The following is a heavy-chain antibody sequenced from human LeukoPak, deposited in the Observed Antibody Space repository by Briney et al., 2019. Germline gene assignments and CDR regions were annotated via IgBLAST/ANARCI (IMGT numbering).Heavy chain of an antibody. V-gene: IGHV3-49*04. CDR2: IRSKGYGGTT. CDR1: GFTFGDYS. Sequence: GGSLRLSCTASGFTFGDYSMSWVRQAPGKGLEWVGFIRSKGYGGTTEYAASVKGRFTISRDDSKSIAYLQMNSLKTEDTAVYYCTRTHYWELSVTDYWGQGTLVTVSS. D-gene: IGHD3-10*01. CDR3: TRTHYWELSVTDY. J-gene: IGHJ4*02.